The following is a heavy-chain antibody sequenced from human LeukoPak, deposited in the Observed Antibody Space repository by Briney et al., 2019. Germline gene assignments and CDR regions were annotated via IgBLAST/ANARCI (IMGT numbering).Heavy chain of an antibody. CDR3: ARGVGDY. D-gene: IGHD1-26*01. CDR2: INPNNGGT. J-gene: IGHJ4*02. Sequence: ASVKVSCKASGYTFTGYYVHWVRQAPGQGLEWMGWINPNNGGTNYAQEFQGRVTMTRDTSISTAYMDLSSLRSDDTAVYYCARGVGDYWGQGTLVTVSS. CDR1: GYTFTGYY. V-gene: IGHV1-2*02.